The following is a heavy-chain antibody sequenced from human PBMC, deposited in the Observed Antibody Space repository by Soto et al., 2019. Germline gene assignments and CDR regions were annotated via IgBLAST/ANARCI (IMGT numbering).Heavy chain of an antibody. CDR3: ASDLASATGTFDY. D-gene: IGHD1-1*01. CDR2: ISSTSNNM. J-gene: IGHJ4*02. CDR1: GFTFSGYS. V-gene: IGHV3-21*02. Sequence: EVQLVESGGGLVKPGESLRLSCAGSGFTFSGYSMNWVRQAPGKGLEWVSSISSTSNNMYYAESVKGRFTMSRDNAKNSLYLQMNSLRVDDTAVYYCASDLASATGTFDYWGQGTLVTVSS.